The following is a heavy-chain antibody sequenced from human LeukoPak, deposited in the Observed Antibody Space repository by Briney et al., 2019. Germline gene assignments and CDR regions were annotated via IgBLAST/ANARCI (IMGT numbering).Heavy chain of an antibody. CDR3: ARALYGDYERYDNWFDP. Sequence: SETLSLTCTVSGGSISSYFWSWIRQPPGKGLEWTGYIYYSGNTYYNPSLKSRLSISVDTSKNQFSLKLSSVTAADTAIYYCARALYGDYERYDNWFDPWGQGTLVTVSS. J-gene: IGHJ5*02. D-gene: IGHD4-17*01. V-gene: IGHV4-59*01. CDR1: GGSISSYF. CDR2: IYYSGNT.